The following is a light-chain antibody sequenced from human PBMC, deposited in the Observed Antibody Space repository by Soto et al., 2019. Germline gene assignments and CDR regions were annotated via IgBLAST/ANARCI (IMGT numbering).Light chain of an antibody. J-gene: IGKJ4*01. V-gene: IGKV3-20*01. CDR2: GAS. Sequence: EIVLTQSPGTLSLSPGERATLSCRASQSVSSSYLAWYQQKPGQAPRLLIYGASSRATGIPDRFSGSGSGTDFTLTISRLEPEEFAVYYCQQYGSAPPLTFGGGTKV. CDR1: QSVSSSY. CDR3: QQYGSAPPLT.